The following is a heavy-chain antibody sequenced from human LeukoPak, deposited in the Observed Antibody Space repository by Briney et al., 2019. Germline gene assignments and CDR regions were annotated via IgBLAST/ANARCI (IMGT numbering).Heavy chain of an antibody. CDR2: ISSSSYI. D-gene: IGHD6-13*01. J-gene: IGHJ4*02. V-gene: IGHV3-21*01. CDR3: AREAAAAPPYYFDY. Sequence: GGSLRLSCAAFGFTFSSYSMNWVRQAPGKGLEWVSSISSSSYIYYADSVKGRFNISRDNAKNSLYLQMNSLRAEDTAVYYCAREAAAAPPYYFDYWGQGTLVTVSS. CDR1: GFTFSSYS.